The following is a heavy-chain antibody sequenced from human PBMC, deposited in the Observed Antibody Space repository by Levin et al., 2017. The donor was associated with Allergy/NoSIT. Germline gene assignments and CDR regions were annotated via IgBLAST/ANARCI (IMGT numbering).Heavy chain of an antibody. J-gene: IGHJ4*02. CDR2: IKSKTDGGTT. CDR1: GFTFSNAW. V-gene: IGHV3-15*01. D-gene: IGHD2-15*01. Sequence: PSETLSLTCAASGFTFSNAWMTWVRQAPGKGLEWVGRIKSKTDGGTTDYAAPVKGRFTISRDDSKNTLYLQVNSLKTEDTAVYYCTTGYCSGGSCTYWGQGTLVTVSS. CDR3: TTGYCSGGSCTY.